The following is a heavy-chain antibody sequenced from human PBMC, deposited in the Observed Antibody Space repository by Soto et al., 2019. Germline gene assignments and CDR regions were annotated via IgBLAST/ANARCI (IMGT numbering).Heavy chain of an antibody. V-gene: IGHV5-10-1*01. CDR2: IDPSDSYT. Sequence: PGESLKISCKGSGYSFTSYWISWVRQMPGKGLEWMGRIDPSDSYTNYSPSFQGHVTTSADKSISTAYLQWSSLKASDTAMYYCARVTYCSSTSCVYYYGMDVWGQGTTVTVSS. D-gene: IGHD2-2*01. J-gene: IGHJ6*02. CDR1: GYSFTSYW. CDR3: ARVTYCSSTSCVYYYGMDV.